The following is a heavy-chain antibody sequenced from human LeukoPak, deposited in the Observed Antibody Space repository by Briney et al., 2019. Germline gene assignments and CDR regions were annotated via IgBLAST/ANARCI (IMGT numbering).Heavy chain of an antibody. CDR3: ARDLRGYSGYDLDY. CDR2: ISAYNGNT. J-gene: IGHJ4*02. V-gene: IGHV1-18*01. Sequence: ASVKVSCKASGYTFTSYGISWGRQAPEQGLEWMGWISAYNGNTNYAQKLQGRVTMTTDTSTSTAYMELRSLRSDDTAVYYCARDLRGYSGYDLDYWGQGTLVTVSS. CDR1: GYTFTSYG. D-gene: IGHD5-12*01.